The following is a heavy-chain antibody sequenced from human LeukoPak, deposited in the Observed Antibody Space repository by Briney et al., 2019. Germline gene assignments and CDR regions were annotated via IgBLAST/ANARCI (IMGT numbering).Heavy chain of an antibody. Sequence: PGGSLRLSCAASGFTFSSYWMSWVRQAPGKGLEWVANIKQDGSEKYYVDSVKGRFTISRDNAKNSLYLQMNSLRAEDTAVYCCARSPGSRLRFFDYWGQGTLVTVSS. CDR2: IKQDGSEK. D-gene: IGHD2-15*01. CDR3: ARSPGSRLRFFDY. J-gene: IGHJ4*02. V-gene: IGHV3-7*01. CDR1: GFTFSSYW.